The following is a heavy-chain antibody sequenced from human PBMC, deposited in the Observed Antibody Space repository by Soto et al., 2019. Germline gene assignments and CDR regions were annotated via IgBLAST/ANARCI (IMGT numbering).Heavy chain of an antibody. J-gene: IGHJ3*02. Sequence: SVKVSCKASGGTFSSYTISWVRQAPGQGLEWMGRIIPILGIANYAQKFQGRVTITADKSTSTAYMELSSLRSEDTAVYYCAREWGPYSSGWDDAFDIWGQGTMVTVSS. D-gene: IGHD6-19*01. CDR1: GGTFSSYT. CDR2: IIPILGIA. CDR3: AREWGPYSSGWDDAFDI. V-gene: IGHV1-69*04.